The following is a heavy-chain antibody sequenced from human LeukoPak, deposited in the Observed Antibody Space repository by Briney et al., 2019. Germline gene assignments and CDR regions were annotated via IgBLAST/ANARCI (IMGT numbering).Heavy chain of an antibody. J-gene: IGHJ4*02. CDR1: GFTFSYYG. V-gene: IGHV3-30*18. CDR2: ISYDGSNK. D-gene: IGHD5-24*01. CDR3: AKDDRWLPYDY. Sequence: GGSLRLSCAASGFTFSYYGIHWVRQAPGKGLEWVALISYDGSNKYYADSVKGRFTISRDNSKNTLYLQMNSLRAEVTAVYYCAKDDRWLPYDYWGQGTLVTVSS.